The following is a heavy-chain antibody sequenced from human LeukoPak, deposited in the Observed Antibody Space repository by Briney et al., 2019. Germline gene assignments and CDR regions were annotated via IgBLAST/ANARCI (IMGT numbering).Heavy chain of an antibody. Sequence: SETLSLTCAVHGGSFSGYYWSWIRQPPGKGLEWIGEINHSGSTNYNPSLKSRVTISVDTSKNQFSLKLSSVTAADTAVYYCASWSGIRYFAWRLRRGWFDPWGQGTLVTVSS. D-gene: IGHD3-9*01. J-gene: IGHJ5*02. V-gene: IGHV4-34*01. CDR2: INHSGST. CDR3: ASWSGIRYFAWRLRRGWFDP. CDR1: GGSFSGYY.